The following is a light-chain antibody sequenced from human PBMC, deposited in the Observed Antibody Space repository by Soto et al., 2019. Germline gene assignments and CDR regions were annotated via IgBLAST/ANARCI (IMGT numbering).Light chain of an antibody. CDR2: DVS. CDR1: SSDVGGSNY. Sequence: QSALTQPASVSGSPGQSITISCTGTSSDVGGSNYVSWYQQLPGKAPKPMIYDVSDRPSGVSNRLSGSKSGNTASLTISGLQAEDEADYYCSSYTCSSLYVFGTGTKVTVL. CDR3: SSYTCSSLYV. V-gene: IGLV2-14*01. J-gene: IGLJ1*01.